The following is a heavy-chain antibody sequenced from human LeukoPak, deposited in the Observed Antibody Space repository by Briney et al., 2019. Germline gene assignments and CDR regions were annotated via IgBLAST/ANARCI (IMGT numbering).Heavy chain of an antibody. Sequence: ASVKVSCKASGYTFTGYYMHWVRQAPRQGLEWMGWINPNSGGTNYAQKFQGRVTMTRDTSISTAYMELSRLRSDDTAVYYCARASWNGDYLDYWGQGTLVTVSS. CDR3: ARASWNGDYLDY. J-gene: IGHJ4*02. CDR1: GYTFTGYY. V-gene: IGHV1-2*02. CDR2: INPNSGGT. D-gene: IGHD1-1*01.